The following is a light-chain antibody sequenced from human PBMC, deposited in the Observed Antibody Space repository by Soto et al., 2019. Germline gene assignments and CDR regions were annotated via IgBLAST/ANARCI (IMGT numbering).Light chain of an antibody. CDR2: GAS. CDR1: QSVKSSY. J-gene: IGKJ2*01. Sequence: EIVLTQSPGTLSLSPGERATLSCRASQSVKSSYIAWYQQKPGQAPRLLIYGASSRATGIPDRFSGSGSGTDFTLTISRLEPEDFAVYYWQQYGGSPPYTFGQGTKLEIK. CDR3: QQYGGSPPYT. V-gene: IGKV3-20*01.